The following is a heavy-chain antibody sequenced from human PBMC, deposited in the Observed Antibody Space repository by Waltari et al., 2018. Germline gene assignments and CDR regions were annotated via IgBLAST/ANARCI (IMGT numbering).Heavy chain of an antibody. D-gene: IGHD2-15*01. CDR3: ARDRGRGLYLDS. J-gene: IGHJ4*02. V-gene: IGHV4-4*02. Sequence: QVQLQESGPGLVKPSGTLSLTCAVSGDSMRGTSRWSWVRQSPGKGLEWIGQIPRSGKTNYNPSLESRVTVSMDTSNNQLSLKVTSATAADTAIYYCARDRGRGLYLDSWGQGTLVTVSP. CDR1: GDSMRGTSR. CDR2: IPRSGKT.